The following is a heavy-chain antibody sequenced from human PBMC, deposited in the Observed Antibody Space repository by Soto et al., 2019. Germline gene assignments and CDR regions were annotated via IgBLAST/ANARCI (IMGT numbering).Heavy chain of an antibody. D-gene: IGHD3-10*01. Sequence: PSETLSLTCTVSGGSISRGDYYWSWIRQPPGKGLEWIGYIYYSGSIYYNPSLRSRVTISVDTSKNQSSLKLSSVTAADTAVYYCARVSITMVRGVISAWYYGMDVWGQGTTVTVS. J-gene: IGHJ6*02. V-gene: IGHV4-30-4*01. CDR1: GGSISRGDYY. CDR2: IYYSGSI. CDR3: ARVSITMVRGVISAWYYGMDV.